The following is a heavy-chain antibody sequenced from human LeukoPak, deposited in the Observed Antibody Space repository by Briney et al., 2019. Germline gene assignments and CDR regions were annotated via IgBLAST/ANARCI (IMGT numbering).Heavy chain of an antibody. CDR2: ISAYNGDT. V-gene: IGHV1-18*01. J-gene: IGHJ5*02. CDR3: ARDNSVRDEAWWFNP. CDR1: GYTFTSYG. Sequence: ASVKVSCKASGYTFTSYGINWVRQAPGQGLEWMGWISAYNGDTNYAQKLQGRVTLTRDMSTSTDYLELSSLRSDDTAVYYCARDNSVRDEAWWFNPWGQGTLVAVAS. D-gene: IGHD5-24*01.